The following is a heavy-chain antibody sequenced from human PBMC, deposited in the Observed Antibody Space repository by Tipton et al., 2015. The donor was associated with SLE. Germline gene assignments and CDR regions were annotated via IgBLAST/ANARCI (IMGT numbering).Heavy chain of an antibody. D-gene: IGHD2-2*01. CDR3: ARVCTSYCPTLGY. CDR2: INAGNGHT. Sequence: QLVQSGPEVKKPGASVKVSCKASGYTFTTFTIHWVRQAPGQRLEWMGWINAGNGHTKYSQKFQGRVTITRDTSATTDYMELSSLKSEDTAVYYCARVCTSYCPTLGYWVQGTLVTVSS. CDR1: GYTFTTFT. V-gene: IGHV1-3*01. J-gene: IGHJ4*02.